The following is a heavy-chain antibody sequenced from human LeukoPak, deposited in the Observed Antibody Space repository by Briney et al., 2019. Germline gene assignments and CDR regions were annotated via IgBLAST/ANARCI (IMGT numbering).Heavy chain of an antibody. V-gene: IGHV4-59*08. J-gene: IGHJ5*02. CDR1: GGSISDFY. D-gene: IGHD3-22*01. Sequence: SETLSLTCTVSGGSISDFYWSWIRQPPGKGLEWMGYIHDNGHTNYNPSLKSRVTISVDTSKNQCSLKLTSVTAADTAVYYCARHRGYDSSGYYRWFDPWGQGTLVTVSS. CDR3: ARHRGYDSSGYYRWFDP. CDR2: IHDNGHT.